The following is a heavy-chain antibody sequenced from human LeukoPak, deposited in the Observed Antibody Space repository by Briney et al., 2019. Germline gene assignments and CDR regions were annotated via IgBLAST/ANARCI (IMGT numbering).Heavy chain of an antibody. CDR2: ISGSGGST. D-gene: IGHD3-22*01. CDR3: AKDHYYDSSGPYYFDY. Sequence: GGSLRLPCAASGFTFSSYAMSWVRQAPGKGLEWVSAISGSGGSTYYADSVKGRFTISRDNSKNTLYLQMNSLRAEDTAVYYCAKDHYYDSSGPYYFDYWGQGTLVTVSS. CDR1: GFTFSSYA. J-gene: IGHJ4*02. V-gene: IGHV3-23*01.